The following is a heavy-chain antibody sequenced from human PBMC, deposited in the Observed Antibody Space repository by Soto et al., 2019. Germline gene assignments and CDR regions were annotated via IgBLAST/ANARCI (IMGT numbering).Heavy chain of an antibody. J-gene: IGHJ4*02. V-gene: IGHV1-46*01. CDR3: ATGGPYLATIATLDY. D-gene: IGHD6-13*01. Sequence: GGSVKVSCKASGYTFTDYYMHWVRQAPGQGLEWMGVIHYSGATPTYAQKFQGRVTMARDTSTSTVYVELSSLTSEDTAVYHCATGGPYLATIATLDYWGQGTLPTDPS. CDR2: IHYSGATP. CDR1: GYTFTDYY.